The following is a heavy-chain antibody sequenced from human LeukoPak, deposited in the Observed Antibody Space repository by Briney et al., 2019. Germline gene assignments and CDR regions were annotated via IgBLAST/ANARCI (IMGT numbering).Heavy chain of an antibody. Sequence: VASVTVSFKASGYTFTNYYMHWVRQAPGQGGEWMGVINPSGGSTSYAQKFQGRVTITRDTSTSTVYMELSSLRSEDTAVYYCARAQVAATAENFDYWGQGTLVTVSS. CDR2: INPSGGST. CDR1: GYTFTNYY. D-gene: IGHD2-15*01. J-gene: IGHJ4*02. CDR3: ARAQVAATAENFDY. V-gene: IGHV1-46*01.